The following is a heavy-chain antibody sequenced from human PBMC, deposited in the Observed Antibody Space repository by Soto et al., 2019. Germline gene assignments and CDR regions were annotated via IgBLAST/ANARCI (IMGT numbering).Heavy chain of an antibody. J-gene: IGHJ4*02. CDR2: ISSSSYI. Sequence: GGSLRLSCAASGFTFSSYSMNWVRQAPGKGLEWVSSISSSSYIYYADSVKGRFTISRDNAKNSLYLQMNSLRAEDTAVYYCARDLSSGWLVSPYFDYWGQGTLVTVSS. CDR3: ARDLSSGWLVSPYFDY. CDR1: GFTFSSYS. V-gene: IGHV3-21*01. D-gene: IGHD6-19*01.